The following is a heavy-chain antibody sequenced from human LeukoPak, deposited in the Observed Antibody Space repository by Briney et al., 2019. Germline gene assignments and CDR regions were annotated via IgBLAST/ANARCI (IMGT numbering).Heavy chain of an antibody. J-gene: IGHJ4*02. D-gene: IGHD6-19*01. CDR2: ISWNSGSI. CDR3: ATDSSGFLFDY. CDR1: GFTFDDYA. V-gene: IGHV3-9*01. Sequence: PRGSLRLSCAASGFTFDDYAMHWVRQAPGKGLEWVSGISWNSGSIGYADSVKGRFTISRDNAKNSLYLQMNSLRAEDTAVYYCATDSSGFLFDYWGQGTLVTVSS.